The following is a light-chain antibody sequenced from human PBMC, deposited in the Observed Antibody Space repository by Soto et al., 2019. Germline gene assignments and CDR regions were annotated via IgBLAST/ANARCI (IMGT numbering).Light chain of an antibody. V-gene: IGLV4-69*01. Sequence: QPVLTQSPSASASLGASVKLTCTLSSGHSSYAIAWHQQQPEKGPRYLMKLNSDGSHSKGDGIPDRFSGSSSWAERYLTISSLQSEDEADYYCQTWGTVFGGGTKLTVL. CDR1: SGHSSYA. J-gene: IGLJ2*01. CDR2: LNSDGSH. CDR3: QTWGTV.